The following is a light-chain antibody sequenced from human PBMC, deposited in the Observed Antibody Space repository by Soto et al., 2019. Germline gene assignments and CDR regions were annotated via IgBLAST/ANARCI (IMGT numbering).Light chain of an antibody. CDR1: QDISHY. CDR3: QQYNNFSPLN. Sequence: DIQLPQSPSSLSASGGDRVTITCQACQDISHYLYWYEQKPGKAPNLLIFDASKSKTGVLSRFSGRGSGTVFTFTISSLQPEDVATYFCQQYNNFSPLNFGGGNNVEIK. V-gene: IGKV1-33*01. CDR2: DAS. J-gene: IGKJ4*01.